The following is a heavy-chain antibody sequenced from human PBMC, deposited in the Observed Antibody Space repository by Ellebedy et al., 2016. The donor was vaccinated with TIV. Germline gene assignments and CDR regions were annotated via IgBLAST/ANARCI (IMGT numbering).Heavy chain of an antibody. J-gene: IGHJ4*02. D-gene: IGHD4-17*01. CDR1: GFTVSSNY. CDR3: ARDMSYGDYDY. CDR2: IYSGGST. V-gene: IGHV3-53*01. Sequence: PGGSLRLSCAASGFTVSSNYMSWVRQAPGKGLEWVSVIYSGGSTYYADSVKVRFTISRDNSKNALYLQMNSLRAEDTAVYYCARDMSYGDYDYWGQGTLVTVSS.